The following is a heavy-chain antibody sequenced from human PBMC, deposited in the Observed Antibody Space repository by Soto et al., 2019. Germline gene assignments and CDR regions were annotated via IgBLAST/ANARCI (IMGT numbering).Heavy chain of an antibody. J-gene: IGHJ4*02. CDR2: VYYSGST. CDR3: ARQPRGPGYGERGLYFDH. CDR1: GGSTNSRSDY. D-gene: IGHD3-16*01. V-gene: IGHV4-39*01. Sequence: PSETLSLTCTVSGGSTNSRSDYWGWIRQPPRKGLEWIGSVYYSGSTHDNPSLQSRVTVSVDTSRNQFSLNLISVTAADTAVYFCARQPRGPGYGERGLYFDHWGQGTPVTVSS.